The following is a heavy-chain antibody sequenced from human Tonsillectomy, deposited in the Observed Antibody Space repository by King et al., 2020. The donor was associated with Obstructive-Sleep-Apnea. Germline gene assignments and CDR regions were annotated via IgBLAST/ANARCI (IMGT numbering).Heavy chain of an antibody. Sequence: VQLVQSGGGLVQPGGSLRLSCAASGFTFSSYSMNWVRQAPGKGLEWVSYISSSSSTIYYADSVKGRFTISRDNAKNSLYLQMNSLRAEDTAVYYCARVDPTTVTTPFDYWGQGTLVTVSS. CDR1: GFTFSSYS. CDR3: ARVDPTTVTTPFDY. CDR2: ISSSSSTI. D-gene: IGHD4-17*01. V-gene: IGHV3-48*04. J-gene: IGHJ4*02.